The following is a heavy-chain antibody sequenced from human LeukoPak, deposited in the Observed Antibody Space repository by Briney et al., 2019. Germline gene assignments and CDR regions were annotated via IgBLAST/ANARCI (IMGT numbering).Heavy chain of an antibody. CDR3: ARQIAAAGTVYYYYYMDV. V-gene: IGHV5-51*01. D-gene: IGHD6-13*01. J-gene: IGHJ6*03. Sequence: GESLKISCKGSGYSFTSYWIGWVRQMPGKGLEWMGIIYPGDSDTRYSPSFQGQVTISADKSISTAYLQWSSLKASDTAMYYCARQIAAAGTVYYYYYMDVWGKGTTVTVSS. CDR1: GYSFTSYW. CDR2: IYPGDSDT.